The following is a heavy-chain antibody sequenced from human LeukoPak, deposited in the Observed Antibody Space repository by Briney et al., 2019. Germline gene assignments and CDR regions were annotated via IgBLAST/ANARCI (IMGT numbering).Heavy chain of an antibody. V-gene: IGHV1-18*01. J-gene: IGHJ4*02. CDR1: GYTFTSYV. D-gene: IGHD3-10*01. Sequence: GASVKVSCNVSGYTFTSYVISWVRQAPGQGLEWMGWITAYNDNTNYAQKLQGRVTMTTDTSTSTAYMELRSLRSDDTAVYYCAKALLWLGEPSHIAGWGRGTLVTASS. CDR3: AKALLWLGEPSHIAG. CDR2: ITAYNDNT.